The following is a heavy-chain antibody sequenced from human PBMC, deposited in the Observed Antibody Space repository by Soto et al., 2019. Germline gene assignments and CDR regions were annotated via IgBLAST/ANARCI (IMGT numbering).Heavy chain of an antibody. CDR2: IIPIFGTA. CDR1: GGTFSSYA. D-gene: IGHD5-18*01. V-gene: IGHV1-69*12. CDR3: ARTPFDGYSGYWYFDL. Sequence: QVQLVQSGAAVKKPGSSVKVSCKASGGTFSSYAISWVRQAPGQGLEWMGGIIPIFGTANYAQKFQGRVTITADESTSTAYMELSSLRSEDTAVYYCARTPFDGYSGYWYFDLWGRGTLVTVSS. J-gene: IGHJ2*01.